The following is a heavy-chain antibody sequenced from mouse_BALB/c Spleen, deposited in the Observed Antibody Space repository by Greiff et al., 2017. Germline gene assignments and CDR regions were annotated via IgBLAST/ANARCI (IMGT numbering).Heavy chain of an antibody. CDR3: ARVPDGYYDY. CDR1: GFTFSSYG. D-gene: IGHD2-3*01. V-gene: IGHV5-6-3*01. CDR2: INSNGGST. J-gene: IGHJ2*01. Sequence: EVKLVESGGGLVQPGGSLKLSCAASGFTFSSYGMSWVRQTPDKRLELVATINSNGGSTYYPDSVKGRFTISRDNAKNTLYLQMSSLKSEDTAMYYCARVPDGYYDYWGQGTTLTVSS.